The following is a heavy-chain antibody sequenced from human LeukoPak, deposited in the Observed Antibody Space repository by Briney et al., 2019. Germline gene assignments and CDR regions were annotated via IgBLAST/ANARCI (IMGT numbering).Heavy chain of an antibody. Sequence: PGGSLRLSCAASGFTFTTNAMSWVRQAPGKGLEWVSAISGRTGATYYADSEKGRFTISGDNSKSTLYLQMDSLRAEDTAVYYCAKCGNSGCHLIDYWGQGTLVTVSS. CDR1: GFTFTTNA. CDR2: ISGRTGAT. V-gene: IGHV3-23*01. J-gene: IGHJ4*02. D-gene: IGHD5-12*01. CDR3: AKCGNSGCHLIDY.